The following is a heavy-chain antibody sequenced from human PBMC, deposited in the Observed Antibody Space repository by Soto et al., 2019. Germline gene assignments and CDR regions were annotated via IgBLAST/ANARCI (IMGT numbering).Heavy chain of an antibody. D-gene: IGHD2-8*01. Sequence: EVQLVESGGGLVQPGGSLRLSCAASGFTFSSYSMNWVRQAPGKGLEWVSYISSSSSTIYYADSVKGRFTISRDNAKNSLYLQMNSLRDEDTAVYYRANLNGGYCTNGVCYTIVPDPWGHGTLVTVSS. V-gene: IGHV3-48*02. CDR1: GFTFSSYS. CDR3: ANLNGGYCTNGVCYTIVPDP. CDR2: ISSSSSTI. J-gene: IGHJ5*02.